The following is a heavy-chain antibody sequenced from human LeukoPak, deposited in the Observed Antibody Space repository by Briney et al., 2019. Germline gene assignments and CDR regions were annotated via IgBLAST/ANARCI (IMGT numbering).Heavy chain of an antibody. V-gene: IGHV4-61*01. J-gene: IGHJ5*02. D-gene: IGHD2-2*01. CDR1: GGSISRSSYY. CDR3: AREVVGDIVTVPAENWFDP. CDR2: IYYSGST. Sequence: SETLSLTCTVSGGSISRSSYYWSWIRQPPGKGLEWIGYIYYSGSTNYNPSLKSRVTISVDTSKNQFSLKLSSVTAADTAVYYCAREVVGDIVTVPAENWFDPWGQGTLVTVSS.